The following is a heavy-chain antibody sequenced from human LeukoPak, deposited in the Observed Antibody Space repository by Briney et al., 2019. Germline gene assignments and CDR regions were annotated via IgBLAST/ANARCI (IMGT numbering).Heavy chain of an antibody. V-gene: IGHV1-46*03. CDR2: INPSGGST. CDR1: GYTFTSYY. D-gene: IGHD3-22*01. J-gene: IGHJ6*03. Sequence: GASVKVSCKASGYTFTSYYMHWVRQAPGQGLEWMGTINPSGGSTSYAQKFQGRVTMTRDTSTSTVYMELSSLRSEDTAVYYCAAHRSGYSPFYYHMDVWGKGTTVTVSS. CDR3: AAHRSGYSPFYYHMDV.